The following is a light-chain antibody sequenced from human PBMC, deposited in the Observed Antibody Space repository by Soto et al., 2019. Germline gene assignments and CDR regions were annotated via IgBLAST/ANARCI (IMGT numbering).Light chain of an antibody. V-gene: IGKV3-20*01. J-gene: IGKJ5*01. Sequence: EIVLTQSPGTLSLSPGERATLSCRASQSVSSSYLAWYQHKPGQAPSLLIYGASSRSTGIPDRFSGSGSGTDCTLTISRLEPADFAVYYCQQYGTSRHGTFGQGTRLEIK. CDR3: QQYGTSRHGT. CDR2: GAS. CDR1: QSVSSSY.